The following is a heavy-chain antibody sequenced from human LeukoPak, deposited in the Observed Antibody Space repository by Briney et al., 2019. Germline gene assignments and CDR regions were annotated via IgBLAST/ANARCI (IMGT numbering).Heavy chain of an antibody. CDR2: INSGSST. V-gene: IGHV3-74*01. CDR1: GFTSSSYW. Sequence: PGGSLRLSCAASGFTSSSYWMHWVRQAPGKGLVWVSRINSGSSTTYADSVKGRFTISRDNAKNSLYLQMNSLRAEDTAVYYCTVLREVTNGFLDGYWGQGTLVTVSS. D-gene: IGHD2-8*01. J-gene: IGHJ4*02. CDR3: TVLREVTNGFLDGY.